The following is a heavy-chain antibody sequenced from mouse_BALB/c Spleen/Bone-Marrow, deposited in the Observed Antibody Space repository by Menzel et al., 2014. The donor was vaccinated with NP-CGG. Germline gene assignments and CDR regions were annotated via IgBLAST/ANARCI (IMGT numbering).Heavy chain of an antibody. Sequence: EVQRVESGGGLVQPGGSRKLSCVASGFTFSSFGMHWVRQAPEKGLEWVAYISSGSSSTYYADTLKGRFTFSRNNPKNTLFLQMTSLRSEDTAMYYCARGYYYGSSHYWYFDVWGAGTTVTVSS. D-gene: IGHD1-1*01. CDR3: ARGYYYGSSHYWYFDV. V-gene: IGHV5-17*02. J-gene: IGHJ1*01. CDR1: GFTFSSFG. CDR2: ISSGSSST.